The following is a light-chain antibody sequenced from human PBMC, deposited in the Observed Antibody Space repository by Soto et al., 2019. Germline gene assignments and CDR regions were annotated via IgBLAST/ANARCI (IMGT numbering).Light chain of an antibody. J-gene: IGLJ3*02. CDR1: SSDIGTYNY. V-gene: IGLV2-11*01. CDR3: CSYAGSYTVV. Sequence: ALTQPRSVSGSPGQSVTISCTGTSSDIGTYNYVSWYQQHPGKAPKFLIYDVNKRPSGVPDRFSGSKSGNTASLTISGLQAEDEASYYCCSYAGSYTVVFGGGTKLTVL. CDR2: DVN.